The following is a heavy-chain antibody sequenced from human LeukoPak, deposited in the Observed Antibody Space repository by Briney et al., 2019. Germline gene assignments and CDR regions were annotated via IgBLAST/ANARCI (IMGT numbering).Heavy chain of an antibody. J-gene: IGHJ5*02. CDR2: IYIGNGNT. Sequence: AXXKVSCKASGYSFTNYGVHWVRQAPGQRLEWMGWIYIGNGNTKYSQNFQGRVTITRDTSASTAYMELSSLRSEDTAVYYCARDPRMRWEFGEIISPCFDPWGQGTLVTVSS. CDR1: GYSFTNYG. V-gene: IGHV1-3*04. D-gene: IGHD3-10*01. CDR3: ARDPRMRWEFGEIISPCFDP.